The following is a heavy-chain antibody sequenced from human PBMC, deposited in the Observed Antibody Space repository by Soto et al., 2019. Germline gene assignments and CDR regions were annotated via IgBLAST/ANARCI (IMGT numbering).Heavy chain of an antibody. V-gene: IGHV4-39*01. Sequence: PSETLSLTCSVSSASLSSSTYYWSWIRQPPGRGPEWIGSIYYSGNTYYKPSLKSRVSISIDTSRNQFSLKLTSVTAADTGVYYCASSSPFPYWGPGFLVPVSS. CDR3: ASSSPFPY. CDR2: IYYSGNT. J-gene: IGHJ4*02. D-gene: IGHD6-6*01. CDR1: SASLSSSTYY.